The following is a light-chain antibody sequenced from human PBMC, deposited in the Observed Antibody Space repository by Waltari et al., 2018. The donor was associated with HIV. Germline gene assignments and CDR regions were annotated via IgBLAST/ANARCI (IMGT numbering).Light chain of an antibody. CDR1: SPNLGSNY. CDR2: RNN. V-gene: IGLV1-47*01. CDR3: AAWTDSRYVV. Sequence: QSVLTQPPSASGAPGQRVTISCSGSSPNLGSNYVYWYQQLPGTAPKLLIYRNNQRPSGVPDRFSGSKSGTSASLAISGLRSEDEADYYCAAWTDSRYVVFGGGTKLTVL. J-gene: IGLJ2*01.